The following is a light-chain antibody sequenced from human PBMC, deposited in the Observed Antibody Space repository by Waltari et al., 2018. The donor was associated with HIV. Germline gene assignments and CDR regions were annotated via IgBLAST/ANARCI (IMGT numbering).Light chain of an antibody. Sequence: PGDRATLSCRASQSVHSNLAWYQQKPGRPPRLLIYGASTRATGIPARFSGSGSGTEFTLIISGLQSEDFAVYYCQQYHNWPPLTFGGGTKVEI. J-gene: IGKJ4*01. CDR3: QQYHNWPPLT. CDR1: QSVHSN. V-gene: IGKV3-15*01. CDR2: GAS.